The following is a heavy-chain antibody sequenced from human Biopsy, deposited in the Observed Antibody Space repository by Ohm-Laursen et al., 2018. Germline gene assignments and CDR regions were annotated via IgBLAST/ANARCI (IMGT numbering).Heavy chain of an antibody. CDR1: GGSVSSNVAY. Sequence: SETLSLTCAVSGGSVSSNVAYWAWIRQPPGKGLESIGSIFYSGITYYTPSLQSRFTMSVDTSKNQLSLNLTSVTAADAAVYYCARHPTGFWFDPWGQGTLVIVSS. J-gene: IGHJ5*02. V-gene: IGHV4-39*01. CDR2: IFYSGIT. CDR3: ARHPTGFWFDP.